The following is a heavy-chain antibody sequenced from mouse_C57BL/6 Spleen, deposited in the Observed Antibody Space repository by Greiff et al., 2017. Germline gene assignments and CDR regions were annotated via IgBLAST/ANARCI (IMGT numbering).Heavy chain of an antibody. CDR2: IYWDDDK. CDR1: GFSLSTSGMG. V-gene: IGHV8-12*01. CDR3: ARIYYGNYDYYAMDY. J-gene: IGHJ4*01. D-gene: IGHD2-1*01. Sequence: QVQLKESGPGILQSSQTLSLTCSFSGFSLSTSGMGVSWIRQPSGKGLEWLAHIYWDDDKRYNPSLKSRLTISKDTSRNQAFLKITSVDTADTATYYGARIYYGNYDYYAMDYWGQGTSVTVSS.